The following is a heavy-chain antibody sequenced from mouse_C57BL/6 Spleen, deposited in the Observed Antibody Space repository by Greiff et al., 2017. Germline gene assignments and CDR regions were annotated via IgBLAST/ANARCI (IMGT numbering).Heavy chain of an antibody. CDR2: INPGSGGT. Sequence: QVQLKESGAELVRPGTSVKVSCKASGYAFTNYLIEWVKQRPGQGLEWIGVINPGSGGTNYNEKFKGKATLTADKSSSTAYMQLSSLTSEDSAVYFCARGGTGGWFAYWGQGTLVTVSA. CDR1: GYAFTNYL. D-gene: IGHD3-3*01. V-gene: IGHV1-54*01. J-gene: IGHJ3*01. CDR3: ARGGTGGWFAY.